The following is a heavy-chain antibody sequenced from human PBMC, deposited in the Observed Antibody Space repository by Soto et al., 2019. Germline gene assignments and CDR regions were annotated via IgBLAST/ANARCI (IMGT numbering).Heavy chain of an antibody. J-gene: IGHJ4*02. CDR2: ISYDGSNK. V-gene: IGHV3-30*18. CDR3: AKDPTMYCGPVGGGY. Sequence: QVQLVESGGGVVQPGRSLRLSCAASGFTFSSYGMHWVRQAPGKGLEWVAVISYDGSNKYYADSVKGRFTISRDNSKNTMYLQMSSLRGEGTAVYYCAKDPTMYCGPVGGGYWGQGTLVTVSS. CDR1: GFTFSSYG. D-gene: IGHD3-16*01.